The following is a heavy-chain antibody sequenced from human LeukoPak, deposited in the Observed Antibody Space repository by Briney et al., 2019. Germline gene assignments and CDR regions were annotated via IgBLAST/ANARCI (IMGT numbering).Heavy chain of an antibody. CDR3: ARGHHKYCSSTSCYGNAFDI. D-gene: IGHD2-2*01. J-gene: IGHJ3*02. V-gene: IGHV3-30-3*01. Sequence: GGSLRLSCEASGFTFSSYAMHWVRQAPGKGLEWVAGISYDGSNKYYADYVKGRFTISRDNSKNTLYLEMNSLRAEDTAVYYCARGHHKYCSSTSCYGNAFDIWGQGTMVTVSS. CDR2: ISYDGSNK. CDR1: GFTFSSYA.